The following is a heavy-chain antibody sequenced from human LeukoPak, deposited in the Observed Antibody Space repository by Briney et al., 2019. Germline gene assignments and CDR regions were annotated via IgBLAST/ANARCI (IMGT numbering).Heavy chain of an antibody. D-gene: IGHD1-26*01. CDR3: ARGVVHSGSYSNFDY. V-gene: IGHV3-53*01. Sequence: GALRLSCAASGFTVSSNYMSWVRQAPGEGLEWVSVIYSGGSTYYADSVKGRFTISRDNSKNTLYLQMNSLRAEDTAVYYCARGVVHSGSYSNFDYWGQGTLVTVSS. J-gene: IGHJ4*02. CDR2: IYSGGST. CDR1: GFTVSSNY.